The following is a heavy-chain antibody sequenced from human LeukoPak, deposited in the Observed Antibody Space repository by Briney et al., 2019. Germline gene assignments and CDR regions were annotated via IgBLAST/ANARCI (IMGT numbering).Heavy chain of an antibody. J-gene: IGHJ3*02. D-gene: IGHD3-3*01. CDR2: ISYTVTS. V-gene: IGHV4-59*01. CDR1: GGSISTYY. Sequence: SETLSLTCTVSGGSISTYYWSWIRQPPGKGLEWIGYISYTVTSNYNPSLKSRVTISVDTSKNQFSLKLSSVTAADTAVFYCARVASGYDVFDIWGQGTMVTVSS. CDR3: ARVASGYDVFDI.